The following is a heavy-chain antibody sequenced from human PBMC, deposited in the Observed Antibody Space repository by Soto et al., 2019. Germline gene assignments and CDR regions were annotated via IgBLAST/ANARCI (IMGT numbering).Heavy chain of an antibody. CDR1: GGSFSGYY. Sequence: QVQLQQWGAGLLKPSETLSLTCAVYGGSFSGYYWSWIRQPPGKGLEWIGEINHSGSTNYNPSLKSRVTISVDTSKNQFSLKLSSVTAADTAVYYCARGVPHIAARPDWFDPWGRGTLVTVSS. CDR2: INHSGST. CDR3: ARGVPHIAARPDWFDP. D-gene: IGHD6-6*01. J-gene: IGHJ5*02. V-gene: IGHV4-34*01.